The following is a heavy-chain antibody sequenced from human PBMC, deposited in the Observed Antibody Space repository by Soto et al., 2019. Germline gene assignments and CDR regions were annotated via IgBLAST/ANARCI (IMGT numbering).Heavy chain of an antibody. CDR1: GFTFSSYA. V-gene: IGHV3-23*01. Sequence: PGGSLRLSCAASGFTFSSYAMSWVRQAPGKGLEWVSAISGSGGSTYYADSVKGRFTISRDNSKNTLYLQMNSLRAEDTAVYYCAKVFINTILGGFFDYYGRGGGGKGTRAT. CDR3: AKVFINTILGGFFDYYGRGG. D-gene: IGHD3-16*01. CDR2: ISGSGGST. J-gene: IGHJ6*04.